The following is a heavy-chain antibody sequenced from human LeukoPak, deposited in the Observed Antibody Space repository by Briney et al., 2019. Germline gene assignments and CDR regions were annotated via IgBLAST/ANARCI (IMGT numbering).Heavy chain of an antibody. V-gene: IGHV6-1*01. CDR3: ARVSYDSSGYQKNYFDY. D-gene: IGHD3-22*01. Sequence: SLTLSLTCAISGDSVSSNSAAWNWIRQSPSRGLEWLGRTYYRSTWYNDYAVSVKSRITINPDTSKNHFSLQLNSVTPEDTAVYYCARVSYDSSGYQKNYFDYWGQGTLVTVSS. J-gene: IGHJ4*02. CDR1: GDSVSSNSAA. CDR2: TYYRSTWYN.